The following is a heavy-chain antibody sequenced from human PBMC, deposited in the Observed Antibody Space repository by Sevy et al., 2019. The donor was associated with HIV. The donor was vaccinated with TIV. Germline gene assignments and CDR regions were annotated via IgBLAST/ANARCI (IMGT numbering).Heavy chain of an antibody. CDR2: IWYDGSNK. V-gene: IGHV3-33*06. CDR1: GFTFSSYG. D-gene: IGHD3-10*01. Sequence: GGSLRLSCAASGFTFSSYGMHWVRQAPGKGLEWVAVIWYDGSNKYYADSVKGRFTISRDNSKNKLYLQMNSLRAEDTAVYYCAKGRPDSDFKHWGQGTLVTVSS. J-gene: IGHJ1*01. CDR3: AKGRPDSDFKH.